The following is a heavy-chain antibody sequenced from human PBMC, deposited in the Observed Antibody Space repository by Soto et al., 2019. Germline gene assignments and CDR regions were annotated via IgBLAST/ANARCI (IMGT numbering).Heavy chain of an antibody. Sequence: QVPLVQSGGEVKKPGASVKVSCKASGYTFTTYGISWVRQAPGQGLEWMAWINAYDGNIIYAQSLEGRVTVTTDTSTSTAYMELTSLSSDDTAVYYCARDAGNTNEYFQHWGQGTRVTVSS. D-gene: IGHD3-10*01. CDR1: GYTFTTYG. CDR3: ARDAGNTNEYFQH. V-gene: IGHV1-18*01. J-gene: IGHJ1*01. CDR2: INAYDGNI.